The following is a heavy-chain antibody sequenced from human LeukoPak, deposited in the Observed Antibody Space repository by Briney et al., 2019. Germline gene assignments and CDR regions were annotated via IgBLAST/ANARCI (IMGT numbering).Heavy chain of an antibody. J-gene: IGHJ4*02. CDR2: FDPEDGET. CDR3: AIHVAYGSGSNFDY. CDR1: GYTLTELS. V-gene: IGHV1-24*01. Sequence: GASVKVSCKVSGYTLTELSMHWVRQAPGKGLEWMGGFDPEDGETIYAQKFQGRVTMTEDTSTDTAYMELSSLRSEDTAVYYCAIHVAYGSGSNFDYWGQGTLVTVSS. D-gene: IGHD3-10*01.